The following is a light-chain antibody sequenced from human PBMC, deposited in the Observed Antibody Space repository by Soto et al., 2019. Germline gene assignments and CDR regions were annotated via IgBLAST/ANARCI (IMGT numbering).Light chain of an antibody. CDR2: GAS. J-gene: IGKJ1*01. Sequence: ETLLTQSPGTLSLSPGERATLSCRANQTIRSNYLAWYRQTPGQAPRLLIYGASNRATGIADRFSGSGSGTDFTLIISRLEPEDFALYYCQQYGSSPWTFGQGTKVEIK. V-gene: IGKV3-20*01. CDR1: QTIRSNY. CDR3: QQYGSSPWT.